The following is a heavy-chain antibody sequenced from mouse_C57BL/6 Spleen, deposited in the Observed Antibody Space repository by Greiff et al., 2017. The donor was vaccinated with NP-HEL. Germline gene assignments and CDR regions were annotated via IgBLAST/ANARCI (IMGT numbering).Heavy chain of an antibody. V-gene: IGHV1-69*01. CDR1: GYTFTSYW. CDR2: IDPSDSYT. D-gene: IGHD2-5*01. Sequence: VQLQQPGAELVMPGASVKLSCKASGYTFTSYWMHWVKQRPGQGLEWIGEIDPSDSYTNYNQKFKGKSTLTVDKSSSTAYMQLSSLTSEDSAVYYCARSHYSNYVGAMDYWGQGTSVTVSS. J-gene: IGHJ4*01. CDR3: ARSHYSNYVGAMDY.